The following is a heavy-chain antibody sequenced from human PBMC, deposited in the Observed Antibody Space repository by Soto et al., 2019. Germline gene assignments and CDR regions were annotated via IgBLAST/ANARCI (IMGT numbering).Heavy chain of an antibody. CDR1: GFTVSSNY. V-gene: IGHV3-53*02. D-gene: IGHD2-2*01. CDR3: ARDRALCSSTSCYYYYGMDV. CDR2: IYSGGST. J-gene: IGHJ6*02. Sequence: EVQLVETGGGLIQPGGSLRLSCAASGFTVSSNYMSWVRQAPGKGLEWVSVIYSGGSTYYADSVKGRFTISRDNSKNTLYLQMNSLRAEDTAVYYCARDRALCSSTSCYYYYGMDVWGQGTTVTVSS.